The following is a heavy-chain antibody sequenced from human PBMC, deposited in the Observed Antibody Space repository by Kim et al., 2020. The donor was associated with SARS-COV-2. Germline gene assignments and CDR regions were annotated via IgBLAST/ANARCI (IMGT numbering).Heavy chain of an antibody. V-gene: IGHV3-7*03. CDR1: GFTFSGHW. J-gene: IGHJ4*02. CDR2: IKQDGSEK. Sequence: GGSLRLSCAASGFTFSGHWMNWVRQAPGKGLEWVAIIKQDGSEKYYLDSVKGRFTVSRDNAKDLLYLQMNGLRAGDTAVYYCVRGSGWLGDYWGQGTLVTVSS. D-gene: IGHD6-19*01. CDR3: VRGSGWLGDY.